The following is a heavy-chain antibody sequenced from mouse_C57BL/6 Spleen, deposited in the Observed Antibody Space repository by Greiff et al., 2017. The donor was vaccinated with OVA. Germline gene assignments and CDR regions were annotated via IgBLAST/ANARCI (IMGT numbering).Heavy chain of an antibody. V-gene: IGHV7-3*01. CDR2: IRNKANGYTT. D-gene: IGHD1-1*01. CDR3: ASYTTVEWYFDV. Sequence: DVMLVESGGGLVQPGGSLSLSCAASGFTFTDYYMSWVRQPPGKALEWLGFIRNKANGYTTEYSASVKGRFTISRDNSQSILYLQMNALRAEDSATYYCASYTTVEWYFDVWGTGTTVTVSS. J-gene: IGHJ1*03. CDR1: GFTFTDYY.